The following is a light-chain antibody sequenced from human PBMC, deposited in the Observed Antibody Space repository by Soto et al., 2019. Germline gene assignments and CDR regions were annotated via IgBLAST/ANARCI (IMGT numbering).Light chain of an antibody. J-gene: IGKJ5*01. V-gene: IGKV3-15*01. Sequence: EIVMTHSLATLSVSPCERATLSFSASQSVSIKLAWYQQKPGQAPRLLIYDTSTRATSIPARFSGSGSGTEFTLTISSLQSEDFAVYYCQQYNNWPPITFGQGTRLEIK. CDR3: QQYNNWPPIT. CDR2: DTS. CDR1: QSVSIK.